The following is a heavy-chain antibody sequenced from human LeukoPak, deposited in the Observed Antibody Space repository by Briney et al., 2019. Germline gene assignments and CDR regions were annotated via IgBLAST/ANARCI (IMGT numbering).Heavy chain of an antibody. CDR1: GFTFSNYA. Sequence: GGSLRLSCAASGFTFSNYAMSWVRQAPGKGLEWVSTIYFSGGNTHSADSVKGRFTISRDNSRNTLYLQMNSLRVEDTAVYYCAKDQGLEQWLVQVDYWGQGTLVTVSS. CDR2: IYFSGGNT. D-gene: IGHD6-19*01. V-gene: IGHV3-23*01. CDR3: AKDQGLEQWLVQVDY. J-gene: IGHJ4*02.